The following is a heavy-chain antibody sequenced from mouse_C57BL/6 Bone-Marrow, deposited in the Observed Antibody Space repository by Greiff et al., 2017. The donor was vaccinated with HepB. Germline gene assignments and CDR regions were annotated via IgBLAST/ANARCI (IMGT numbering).Heavy chain of an antibody. CDR3: ARDYYYGSSHYFDY. CDR1: GYTFTSYW. Sequence: QVQLQQPGAELVRPGTSVKLSCKASGYTFTSYWMHWVKQRPGQGLEWIGVIDPSDSYTNYNQKLKGKATLTVDTSSSTAYMQLSSLTSEASAVYYCARDYYYGSSHYFDYWGQGTTLTVSS. J-gene: IGHJ2*01. D-gene: IGHD1-1*01. CDR2: IDPSDSYT. V-gene: IGHV1-59*01.